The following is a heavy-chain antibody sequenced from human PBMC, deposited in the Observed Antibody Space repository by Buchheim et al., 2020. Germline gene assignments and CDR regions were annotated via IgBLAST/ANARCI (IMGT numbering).Heavy chain of an antibody. Sequence: QVQLVESGGGVVQPGRSLRLSCAASGFTFSSYGMHWVRQAPGKGLEWVAVISYDGSNKYYADSVKGRFTISRDNSKNTLYLQMNSLGAEDTAVYYCAKDLYPWYFDCWGQGTL. J-gene: IGHJ4*02. CDR1: GFTFSSYG. V-gene: IGHV3-30*18. CDR2: ISYDGSNK. D-gene: IGHD2/OR15-2a*01. CDR3: AKDLYPWYFDC.